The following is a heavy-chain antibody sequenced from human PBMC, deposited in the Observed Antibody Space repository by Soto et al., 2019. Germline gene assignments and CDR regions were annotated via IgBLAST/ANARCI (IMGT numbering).Heavy chain of an antibody. CDR2: MNPNSGNT. CDR3: ARGQSGYSSGWSPNDY. D-gene: IGHD6-19*01. V-gene: IGHV1-8*01. J-gene: IGHJ4*02. Sequence: QVQLVQSGAEVKKPGASVKVSCKASGYTFTSYEINWVRQATGQGLEGMGWMNPNSGNTGYAQKFQARVTMTRNTSISTAYMELSRLRSEDTAVYYCARGQSGYSSGWSPNDYWGQGTLVTVSS. CDR1: GYTFTSYE.